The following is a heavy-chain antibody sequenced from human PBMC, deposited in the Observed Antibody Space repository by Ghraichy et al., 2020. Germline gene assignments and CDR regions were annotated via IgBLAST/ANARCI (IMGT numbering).Heavy chain of an antibody. CDR3: ARVVVVPTTYYYYYYMDV. D-gene: IGHD2-2*01. V-gene: IGHV4-4*02. J-gene: IGHJ6*03. CDR2: IYHSGST. Sequence: SETLSLTCAVSGGSISSSNWWSWVRQPPGKGLEWIGEIYHSGSTNYNPSLKSRVTISVDKSKNQFSLKLSSVTAADTAVYYCARVVVVPTTYYYYYYMDVWGKGTTVTVSS. CDR1: GGSISSSNW.